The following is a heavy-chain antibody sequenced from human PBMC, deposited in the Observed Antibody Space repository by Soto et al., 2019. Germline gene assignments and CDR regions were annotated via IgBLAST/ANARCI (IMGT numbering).Heavy chain of an antibody. CDR3: ARLGYCSGGSCYSGVEYYFDY. V-gene: IGHV1-18*01. CDR2: ISAYNGNT. Sequence: GASVKVSCKASGYTFTSYGISWVRQAPGQGLEWMGWISAYNGNTNYAQKLQGRVTMTTDTSTSTAYVGLRSLRSDDTAVYYCARLGYCSGGSCYSGVEYYFDYWGQGTLVTVSS. J-gene: IGHJ4*02. CDR1: GYTFTSYG. D-gene: IGHD2-15*01.